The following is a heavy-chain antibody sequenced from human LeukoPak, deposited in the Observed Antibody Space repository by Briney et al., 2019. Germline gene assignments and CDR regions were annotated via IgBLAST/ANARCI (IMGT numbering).Heavy chain of an antibody. V-gene: IGHV3-9*01. D-gene: IGHD3-22*01. CDR3: AKDIRDSSGYYFYFDY. CDR2: ISWNSGSI. Sequence: SLRLSCAASGFTFDDYAMHWVRQAPGKGLEWVSGISWNSGSIGYADSVKGRFTISRDNAKNSLYLQMNSLRAEDTALYYCAKDIRDSSGYYFYFDYWGQGTLVTVSS. J-gene: IGHJ4*02. CDR1: GFTFDDYA.